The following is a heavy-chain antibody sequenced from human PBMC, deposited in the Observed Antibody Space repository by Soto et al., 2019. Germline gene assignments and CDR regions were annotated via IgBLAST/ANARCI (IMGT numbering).Heavy chain of an antibody. J-gene: IGHJ5*02. CDR1: GFTFSGDW. D-gene: IGHD3-3*01. CDR3: SRGRSPYYGYFDP. Sequence: GGSLRLSCVASGFTFSGDWMHWVRQVPGKGLVWVSRISPDGTTTYYADSVKGRFTISRDNAKNTLYLQMNGLRADDTAVYYCSRGRSPYYGYFDPWGPGTLVTVSS. V-gene: IGHV3-74*01. CDR2: ISPDGTTT.